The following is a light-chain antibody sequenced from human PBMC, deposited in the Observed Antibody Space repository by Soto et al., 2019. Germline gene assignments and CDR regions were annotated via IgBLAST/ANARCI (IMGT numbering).Light chain of an antibody. Sequence: QSALTQPASVSGAPGQSITISCTGTSSDVGGYNYVSWYQQHPGKAPKLMIYDVSNRPSGVSNRFSGSKSGNTASLTISGLQAEDADYYYCSSYTSSSTLVVFGGGTKLTVL. CDR2: DVS. CDR1: SSDVGGYNY. CDR3: SSYTSSSTLVV. V-gene: IGLV2-14*01. J-gene: IGLJ2*01.